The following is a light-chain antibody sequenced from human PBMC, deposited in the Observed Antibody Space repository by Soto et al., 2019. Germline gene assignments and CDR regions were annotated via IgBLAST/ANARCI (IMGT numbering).Light chain of an antibody. CDR1: SSNIGNNY. V-gene: IGLV1-51*02. J-gene: IGLJ7*01. CDR3: GTWDSSLSAGL. Sequence: QSVLTQPPSVSAAPGQKVTISCSGGSSNIGNNYVSWYQQLPGTAPRLLIYENNKRPSGIPDRFSGSKSGTSATLGITGLQTGDEADYYCGTWDSSLSAGLFGGGTQLNVL. CDR2: ENN.